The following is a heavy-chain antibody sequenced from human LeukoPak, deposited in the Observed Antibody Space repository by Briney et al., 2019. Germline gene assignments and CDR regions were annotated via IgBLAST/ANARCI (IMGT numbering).Heavy chain of an antibody. CDR3: ARGSRMSSWY. J-gene: IGHJ4*02. V-gene: IGHV4-34*01. Sequence: SDTQSLTCTVYCGPFSGYYWSWIPQPPWKWLEWIGEINHSGSTNYNPSLNSRVTISVDTSKNQFSLKLSSVTAADTAVYYCARGSRMSSWYWGQGTLVTVSS. CDR1: CGPFSGYY. D-gene: IGHD6-13*01. CDR2: INHSGST.